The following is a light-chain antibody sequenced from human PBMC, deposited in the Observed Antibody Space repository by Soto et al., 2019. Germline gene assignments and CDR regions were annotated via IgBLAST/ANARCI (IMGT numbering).Light chain of an antibody. V-gene: IGLV2-14*01. CDR3: THNAYTTYL. Sequence: SQPAPLTGTPGHAITISFNTSQVDVNAFKYISWYRQPPCDAPKIIIYEVSNLPSGISNRFSGSKFGNTASLTTSLLQAEEAAEYFCTHNAYTTYLFGRVNKFTV. CDR2: EVS. J-gene: IGLJ1*01. CDR1: QVDVNAFKY.